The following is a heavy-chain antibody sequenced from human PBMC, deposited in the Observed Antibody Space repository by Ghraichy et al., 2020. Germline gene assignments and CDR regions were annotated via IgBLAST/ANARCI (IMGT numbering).Heavy chain of an antibody. CDR3: AIEGYYDSSGYYNDY. CDR1: GGSISSYY. CDR2: IYTSGST. V-gene: IGHV4-4*07. J-gene: IGHJ4*02. D-gene: IGHD3-22*01. Sequence: SETLSLTCTVSGGSISSYYWSWIRQPAGKGLEWIGRIYTSGSTNYNPSLKSRVTMSVDTSKNQFSLKLSSVTAADTAVYYCAIEGYYDSSGYYNDYWGQGTLVTVSS.